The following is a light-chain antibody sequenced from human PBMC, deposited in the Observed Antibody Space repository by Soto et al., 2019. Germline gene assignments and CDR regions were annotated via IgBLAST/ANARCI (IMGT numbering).Light chain of an antibody. CDR3: MQGTHWPIT. CDR1: QSLVHSDGIAY. J-gene: IGKJ5*01. Sequence: DVVMTQSPLSLPVTLGQPASISCRSNQSLVHSDGIAYFNWFQQRPGRSPRRLIYKVSNRDSGVPARFSGSGSGTDFALKISRVEAEDVGVYYCMQGTHWPITFGQGTRLENK. V-gene: IGKV2-30*02. CDR2: KVS.